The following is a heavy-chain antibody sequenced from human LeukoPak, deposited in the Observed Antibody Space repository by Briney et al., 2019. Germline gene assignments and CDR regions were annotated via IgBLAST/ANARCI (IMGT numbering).Heavy chain of an antibody. Sequence: GGTLRLSSAASGFTFSSYGMHWVRQAPGKGLEWVAFIRYDGSNKYYADSVKGRFTISRDNSKNTLYLQMNSLRAEDTAVYYCAKQASYYGSGSYPDYWGQGTLVTVSS. CDR3: AKQASYYGSGSYPDY. CDR1: GFTFSSYG. D-gene: IGHD3-10*01. V-gene: IGHV3-30*02. J-gene: IGHJ4*02. CDR2: IRYDGSNK.